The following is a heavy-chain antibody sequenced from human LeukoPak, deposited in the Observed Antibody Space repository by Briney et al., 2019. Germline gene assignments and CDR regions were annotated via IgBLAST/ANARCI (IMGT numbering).Heavy chain of an antibody. J-gene: IGHJ3*01. CDR3: AREPLWFGEPYAFDV. D-gene: IGHD3-10*01. V-gene: IGHV3-53*01. Sequence: GGSLRLSCTASGFSISSDYMSWVRQAPGKGLEWVSVIYRGGDTYYADSVKGRLTISRDNSEDTLYLQMNSLRAEDTALYYCAREPLWFGEPYAFDVWGQGTMVIVPS. CDR2: IYRGGDT. CDR1: GFSISSDY.